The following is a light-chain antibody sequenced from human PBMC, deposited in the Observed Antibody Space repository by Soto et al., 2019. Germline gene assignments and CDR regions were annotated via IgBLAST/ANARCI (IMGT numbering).Light chain of an antibody. CDR2: EGS. CDR3: CSYAGSSTWV. V-gene: IGLV2-23*01. Sequence: QSALTQPASVSGSPGQSITISCTGTSRDVGSSNLVSWYQQHPGKAPKLMIYEGSERPSGVSDRFSGSKTGNTASLTISGLQAEDEGDYYCCSYAGSSTWVFGGATKLTVL. CDR1: SRDVGSSNL. J-gene: IGLJ3*02.